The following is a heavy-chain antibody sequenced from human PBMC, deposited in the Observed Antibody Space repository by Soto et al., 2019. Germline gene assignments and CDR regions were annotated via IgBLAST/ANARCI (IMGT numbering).Heavy chain of an antibody. CDR2: ISGSGGST. V-gene: IGHV3-23*01. D-gene: IGHD4-17*01. J-gene: IGHJ1*01. Sequence: EVQLLESGGGLVQPGGSLRRSCAAAGFTFSSYAMSWVRQAPGKGLEWVSAISGSGGSTYYADSVKGRFTISRDNSKNTLYLQMNSLRAEDTAVYYCAKDNYGVDIQYFQHWGQGTLVTVSS. CDR3: AKDNYGVDIQYFQH. CDR1: GFTFSSYA.